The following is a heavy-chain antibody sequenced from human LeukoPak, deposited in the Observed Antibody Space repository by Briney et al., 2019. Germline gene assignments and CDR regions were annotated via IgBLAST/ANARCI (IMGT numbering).Heavy chain of an antibody. V-gene: IGHV3-23*01. J-gene: IGHJ4*02. CDR3: AKDPCSGGSCPLDY. CDR2: ISGSGGST. CDR1: GFTFSSYA. D-gene: IGHD2-15*01. Sequence: PGGSLRLSCAASGFTFSSYAMSWVRQAPGKGLEWVSAISGSGGSTYYADSVKGRFTISRDNSKNTLYLQMNSLRAEDTAVYYCAKDPCSGGSCPLDYWGQGTLVTVSS.